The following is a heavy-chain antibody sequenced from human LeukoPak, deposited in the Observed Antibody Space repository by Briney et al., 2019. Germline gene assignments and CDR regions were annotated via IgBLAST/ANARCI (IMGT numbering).Heavy chain of an antibody. Sequence: PSETLSLTCTVSGGSISSYYWSWIRQPPGKGLEWIGYIYYSGSTNYNPSPKSRVTISVDTSKNQFSLKLSSVTAADTAVYYCASARRRDGYNFPYYFDYWGQGTLVTVSS. J-gene: IGHJ4*02. CDR2: IYYSGST. V-gene: IGHV4-59*08. D-gene: IGHD5-24*01. CDR1: GGSISSYY. CDR3: ASARRRDGYNFPYYFDY.